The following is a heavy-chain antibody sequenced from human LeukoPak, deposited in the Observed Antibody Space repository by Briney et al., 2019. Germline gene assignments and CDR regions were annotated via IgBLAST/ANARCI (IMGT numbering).Heavy chain of an antibody. CDR3: AKAPAGAVADPFDY. D-gene: IGHD6-19*01. J-gene: IGHJ4*02. V-gene: IGHV3-9*01. CDR1: GFTFDDYA. Sequence: GGSLRLSCAASGFTFDDYAMHWVRHAPGKGLEWVSGISWNSGSIVYADSVKGRFTISRDNAKNSLYLQMNSLRAEDTALYYCAKAPAGAVADPFDYWGQGTLVTVSS. CDR2: ISWNSGSI.